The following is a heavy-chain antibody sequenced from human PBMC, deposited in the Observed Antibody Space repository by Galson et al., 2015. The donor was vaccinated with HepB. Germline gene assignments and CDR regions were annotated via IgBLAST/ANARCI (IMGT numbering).Heavy chain of an antibody. J-gene: IGHJ4*02. D-gene: IGHD3-22*01. Sequence: SLRLSCAASGFTFSSYSMNWVRQAPGKGLEWVSSISSSSSYIYYADSVKGRFTISRDNAKNSLYLQMNSLRAEDTAVYYCARDYHYYDSSGYPGGDYWGQGTLVTVSS. V-gene: IGHV3-21*01. CDR3: ARDYHYYDSSGYPGGDY. CDR1: GFTFSSYS. CDR2: ISSSSSYI.